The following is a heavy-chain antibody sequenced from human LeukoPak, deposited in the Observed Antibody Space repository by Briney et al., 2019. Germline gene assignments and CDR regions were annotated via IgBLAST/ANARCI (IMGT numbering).Heavy chain of an antibody. V-gene: IGHV4-39*01. D-gene: IGHD2-2*01. J-gene: IGHJ6*02. CDR1: GGSVSSSSDY. CDR2: VYDSGTT. CDR3: ARHVIVVPAAIDYYYGMDV. Sequence: SQSLSLACTVSGGSVSSSSDYWGWIRGPPWKGLERFGIVYDSGTTYYNPSLKSRVTISVDTSKNQFSLKLSSVTAADTAVYYCARHVIVVPAAIDYYYGMDVWGQGTTVTVSS.